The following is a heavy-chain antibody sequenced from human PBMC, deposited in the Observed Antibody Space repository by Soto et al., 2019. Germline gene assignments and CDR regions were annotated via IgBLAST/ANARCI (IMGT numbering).Heavy chain of an antibody. CDR2: INAGNGNT. D-gene: IGHD3-10*01. J-gene: IGHJ4*02. CDR3: ARDMGFGLSDY. V-gene: IGHV1-3*01. Sequence: QVQLVQSGAEVKKPGASVKVSYKASGYTFTNYAIDWVRQAPGQRLEWMGWINAGNGNTKYSQKFLGRVTITRDTSASTAYMELSSLRSEDTAVYYCARDMGFGLSDYWGQGILVTVSS. CDR1: GYTFTNYA.